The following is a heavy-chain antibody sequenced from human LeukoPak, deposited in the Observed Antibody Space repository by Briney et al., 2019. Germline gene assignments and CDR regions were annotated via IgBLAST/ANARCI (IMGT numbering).Heavy chain of an antibody. CDR2: ISGSGANR. V-gene: IGHV3-11*01. CDR3: ATLHFYAMGV. CDR1: GLRFSDQY. J-gene: IGHJ6*02. Sequence: PGGSPRLSCAASGLRFSDQYMIWIRQTPGKGLEWVSFISGSGANRFYADSMKGRFTISKDITKNSLYLQMNSLRAEDTAIYYCATLHFYAMGVWGQGTTVTVSS.